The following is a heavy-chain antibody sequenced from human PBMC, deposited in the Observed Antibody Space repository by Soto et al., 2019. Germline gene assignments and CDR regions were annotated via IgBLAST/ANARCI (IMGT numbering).Heavy chain of an antibody. CDR3: ARSGHDYGDYSPHFDY. Sequence: SGATLVNPTQTLTLTCTFSGFSLSTSGMCVSWIRQPPGKALEWLALIDWDDDKYYSTSLKTRLTISKDTSKNQVVLTMTNMEPVDTATYYCARSGHDYGDYSPHFDYWGQGTLVTVSS. CDR1: GFSLSTSGMC. D-gene: IGHD4-17*01. CDR2: IDWDDDK. J-gene: IGHJ4*02. V-gene: IGHV2-70*01.